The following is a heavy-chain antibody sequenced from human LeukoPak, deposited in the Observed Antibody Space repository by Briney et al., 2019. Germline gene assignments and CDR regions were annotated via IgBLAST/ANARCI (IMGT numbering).Heavy chain of an antibody. CDR3: ARESLGYCSSCDTDYYYYMDV. V-gene: IGHV3-21*01. CDR2: ISSSSSYI. CDR1: GFTFSSYS. J-gene: IGHJ6*03. D-gene: IGHD2-2*01. Sequence: KSGGSLRLSCAASGFTFSSYSMNWVRQAPGKGLEWVSSISSSSSYIYYADSVKGRFTISRDNAKNSLYLQMNSLRAEDTAVYYCARESLGYCSSCDTDYYYYMDVWGKGTTVTVSS.